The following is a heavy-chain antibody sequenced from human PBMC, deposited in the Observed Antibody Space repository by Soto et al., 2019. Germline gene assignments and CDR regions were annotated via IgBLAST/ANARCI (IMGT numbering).Heavy chain of an antibody. CDR2: INSGGST. CDR1: GITVSSNY. Sequence: GGSLRLSCAASGITVSSNYMSWVRQAPGKGLEWVSVINSGGSTYYAGSVKGRFTISRDNSQNTLYLQMNSLRAEDTAVYYCERELRLCTYYYFAFDIWGQGTMVTVSS. CDR3: ERELRLCTYYYFAFDI. D-gene: IGHD3-22*01. J-gene: IGHJ3*02. V-gene: IGHV3-66*01.